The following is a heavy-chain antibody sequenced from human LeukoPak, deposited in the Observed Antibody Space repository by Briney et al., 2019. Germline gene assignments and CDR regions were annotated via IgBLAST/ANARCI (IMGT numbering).Heavy chain of an antibody. CDR1: GVSISIYY. Sequence: PSETLSLTYSVSGVSISIYYGICIAQPPGKGLEYSGYSYYSGSTDYTPSLKSRANLSVDTSNQFSLMLTSVPAPDTAVYYCARQSIAARRAFDIWGQGEMVTVSS. D-gene: IGHD6-6*01. J-gene: IGHJ3*02. V-gene: IGHV4-59*08. CDR2: SYYSGST. CDR3: ARQSIAARRAFDI.